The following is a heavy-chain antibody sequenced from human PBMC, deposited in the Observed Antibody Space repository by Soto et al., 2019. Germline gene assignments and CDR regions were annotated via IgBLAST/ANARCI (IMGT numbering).Heavy chain of an antibody. D-gene: IGHD3-16*02. CDR3: ARGTEVHFGELSLVGAY. J-gene: IGHJ4*02. Sequence: QVQLVQSGAEVKKPGASVKVSCKASGYTFTSYDINWVRQATGQGLEWMGWMNPNSGNTGYAQKFQGGVTMTRNTSISTAYMELSSLRSEDTAVYYCARGTEVHFGELSLVGAYWGQGTLVTVSS. CDR1: GYTFTSYD. V-gene: IGHV1-8*01. CDR2: MNPNSGNT.